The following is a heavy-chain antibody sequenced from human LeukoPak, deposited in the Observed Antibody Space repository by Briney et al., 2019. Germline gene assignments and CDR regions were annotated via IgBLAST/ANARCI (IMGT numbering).Heavy chain of an antibody. CDR1: GGTFSSYA. V-gene: IGHV1-69*13. CDR2: IIPIFGTA. CDR3: ARDRGSSWSDAFDI. J-gene: IGHJ3*02. Sequence: PAASVKVSCKASGGTFSSYAISWVRQAPGQGLEWMGGIIPIFGTANYAQKFQGRVTITADESTSTAYMELSSLRSEDTAVYYCARDRGSSWSDAFDIWGQGTMVTVSS. D-gene: IGHD6-13*01.